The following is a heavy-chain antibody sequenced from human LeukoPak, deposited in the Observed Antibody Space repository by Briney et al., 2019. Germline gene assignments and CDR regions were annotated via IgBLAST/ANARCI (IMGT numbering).Heavy chain of an antibody. CDR2: IRYDGSNK. CDR1: GFTFSSYG. CDR3: AKDCCGFHFDWLLYHYYYYMDV. J-gene: IGHJ6*03. Sequence: PGGSLRLSCAASGFTFSSYGMHWVRQAPGKGLEWVAFIRYDGSNKYYADSVKGRFTISRDNSKNTLYLQMNSLRAEDTAVYYCAKDCCGFHFDWLLYHYYYYMDVWGKGTTVTISS. V-gene: IGHV3-30*02. D-gene: IGHD3-9*01.